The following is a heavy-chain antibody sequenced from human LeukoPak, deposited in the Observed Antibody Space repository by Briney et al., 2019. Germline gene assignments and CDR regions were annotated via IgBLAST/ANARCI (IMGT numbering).Heavy chain of an antibody. J-gene: IGHJ6*02. D-gene: IGHD2-15*01. V-gene: IGHV3-53*01. CDR2: TYSGGST. CDR3: ARGRYCSGGSCTYYYYYGMDV. CDR1: GFTVSSNY. Sequence: GGSLRLSCAASGFTVSSNYMSWVRQPPGKGLEWVSVTYSGGSTFYADSVKGRFTISRDNSKNTLYLQMNSLRAEDTAVYYCARGRYCSGGSCTYYYYYGMDVWGQGTTVTVSS.